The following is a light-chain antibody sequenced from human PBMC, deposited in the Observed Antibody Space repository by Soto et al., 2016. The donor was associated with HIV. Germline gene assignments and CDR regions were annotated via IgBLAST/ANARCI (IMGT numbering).Light chain of an antibody. V-gene: IGKV2-28*01. CDR2: MGS. CDR3: MQALQTPRT. Sequence: DIVMTQSPLSLPVTLGEPASINCRSSQSLLHSNGNTYLDWYLQKPGQSPQHLIYMGSNRASAVPDRFSGSGSGTDFTLNISRVEAEDAGIYYCMQALQTPRTFGQGTKLEIK. CDR1: QSLLHSNGNTY. J-gene: IGKJ1*01.